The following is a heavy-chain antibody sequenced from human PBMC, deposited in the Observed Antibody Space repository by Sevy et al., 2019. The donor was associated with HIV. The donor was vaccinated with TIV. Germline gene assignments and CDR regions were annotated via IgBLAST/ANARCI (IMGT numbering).Heavy chain of an antibody. CDR3: ERGTEWELTSFLSH. CDR1: GFTFRTYA. CDR2: ISSNGDNA. J-gene: IGHJ4*02. V-gene: IGHV3-30-3*01. Sequence: GGSLRLSCAASGFTFRTYALHWVRQAPGRGLEWLALISSNGDNAFYANSVRGRLTVSRDNSMNTLSLQMSSLTAEDTAVYYCERGTEWELTSFLSHWGQGTLVTVSS. D-gene: IGHD1-26*01.